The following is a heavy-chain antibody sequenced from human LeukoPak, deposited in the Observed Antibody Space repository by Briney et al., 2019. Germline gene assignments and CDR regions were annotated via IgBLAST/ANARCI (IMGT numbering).Heavy chain of an antibody. CDR1: GGSFSGYY. CDR3: ASDPNRVVPAAMSGPYYFDY. D-gene: IGHD2-2*01. Sequence: SETLSLTCAVNGGSFSGYYWSWIRQPPGKGLEWIGEINHSGSTNYNPSLKSRVTISVDTSKNQFSLKLSSVTAADTAVYYCASDPNRVVPAAMSGPYYFDYWGQGTLVTVSS. V-gene: IGHV4-34*01. J-gene: IGHJ4*02. CDR2: INHSGST.